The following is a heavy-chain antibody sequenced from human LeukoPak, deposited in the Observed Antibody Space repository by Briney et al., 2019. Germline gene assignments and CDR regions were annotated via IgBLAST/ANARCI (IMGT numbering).Heavy chain of an antibody. CDR2: ISSSCSTI. CDR1: GFTFSDYY. CDR3: ARDQVYYDSSGYYLFDY. D-gene: IGHD3-22*01. J-gene: IGHJ4*02. V-gene: IGHV3-11*01. Sequence: GGSLRLSCAASGFTFSDYYMSWIRQAPGKGLEWVSYISSSCSTIYYADSVKGRLTIYRDNAKNSLYLQMNSLRAEDTAVYYCARDQVYYDSSGYYLFDYWGQGNLVTVSS.